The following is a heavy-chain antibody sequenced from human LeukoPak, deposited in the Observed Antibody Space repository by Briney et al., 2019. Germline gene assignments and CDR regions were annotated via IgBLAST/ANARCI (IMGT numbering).Heavy chain of an antibody. D-gene: IGHD2-2*02. CDR2: IIPIFGTA. CDR1: GGAFSSYA. V-gene: IGHV1-69*13. Sequence: SVKVSCKASGGAFSSYAISWVRQAPGQGLEWMGGIIPIFGTANYAQKFQGRVTITADESTSTAYMELSSLRSEDTAVYYCARVNRDCSSTSCYNYFDYWGQGTLVTVSS. J-gene: IGHJ4*02. CDR3: ARVNRDCSSTSCYNYFDY.